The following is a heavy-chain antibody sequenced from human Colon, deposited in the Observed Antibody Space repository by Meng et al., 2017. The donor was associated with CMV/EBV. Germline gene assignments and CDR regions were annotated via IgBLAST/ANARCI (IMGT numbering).Heavy chain of an antibody. D-gene: IGHD5-12*01. CDR3: AHGGSGYDFGAGGFDS. Sequence: SGPTLVKPTQTLTLTCTFSGFSVSTNQLSVGWIRQPPEKALEWVALIYWNDDKRYNPSLKSRVTVTKDTPRNQVILTMTDMDPSYTATYFCAHGGSGYDFGAGGFDSWGQGTLVTVSS. CDR2: IYWNDDK. J-gene: IGHJ4*02. CDR1: GFSVSTNQLS. V-gene: IGHV2-5*01.